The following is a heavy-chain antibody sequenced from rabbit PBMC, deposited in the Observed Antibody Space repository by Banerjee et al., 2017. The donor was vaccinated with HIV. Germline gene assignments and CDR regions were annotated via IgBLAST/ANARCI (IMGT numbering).Heavy chain of an antibody. J-gene: IGHJ4*01. CDR2: VYTGDGRT. CDR1: GIDFNTNA. V-gene: IGHV1S40*01. CDR3: ARTNYAGSGYGYYFTL. D-gene: IGHD4-2*01. Sequence: QSLEESGGHLVQPGASLTLTCTASGIDFNTNAMCWVRQAPGKGLEWIGCVYTGDGRTYYASWAKGRFTISKTSSTTVDLQMTSLTAADTATYFCARTNYAGSGYGYYFTLWGQGTLVTVS.